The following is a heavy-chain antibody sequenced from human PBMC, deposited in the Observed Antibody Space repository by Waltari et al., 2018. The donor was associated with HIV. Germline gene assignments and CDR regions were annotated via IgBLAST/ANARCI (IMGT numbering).Heavy chain of an antibody. CDR1: GASINRDNYY. V-gene: IGHV4-31*02. CDR2: VYYRWST. CDR3: ARVLYWYFDL. Sequence: QVQLQESGPGLVKPSQTLSLTCNVSGASINRDNYYWAWIRQHPERGLECIGFVYYRWSTFSNPSFKSRATISGDTSKNQFSLKLTSMTAADTAVYYCARVLYWYFDLWGRGTLVTVSS. J-gene: IGHJ2*01.